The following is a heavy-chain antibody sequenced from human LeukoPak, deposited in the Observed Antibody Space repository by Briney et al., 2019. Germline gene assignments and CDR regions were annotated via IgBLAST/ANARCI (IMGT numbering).Heavy chain of an antibody. CDR2: IVGSGGST. V-gene: IGHV3-23*01. D-gene: IGHD5-18*01. CDR1: GFTFSSFG. CDR3: TSGYSYGYGGFDWFDP. J-gene: IGHJ5*02. Sequence: GGSLRLSCAASGFTFSSFGMSWVRQAPGKGLEWVSAIVGSGGSTYYADSVKGRFTISRDDPKNTAYLQMNSLKTDDTAVYYCTSGYSYGYGGFDWFDPWGQGTLVTVSS.